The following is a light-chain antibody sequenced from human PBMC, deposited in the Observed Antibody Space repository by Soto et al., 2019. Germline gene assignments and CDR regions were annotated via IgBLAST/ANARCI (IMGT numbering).Light chain of an antibody. CDR2: DAS. V-gene: IGKV1-5*01. CDR3: HQYKTYST. Sequence: DIQMTQSPSSVSASVGDRVTITCRASQGISSWLAWYQQKPGKAPKLLIYDASTLESGVSSRFSGTGSGTEWILTITDLQADDLATYFCHQYKTYSTFGQGTKVDIK. CDR1: QGISSW. J-gene: IGKJ1*01.